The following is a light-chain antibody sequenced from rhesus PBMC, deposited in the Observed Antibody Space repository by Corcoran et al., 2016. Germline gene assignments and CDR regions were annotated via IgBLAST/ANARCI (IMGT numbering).Light chain of an antibody. V-gene: IGKV1-33*02. CDR1: QGISNA. CDR2: AAS. Sequence: DIQMSQSPSSLSASVGDKVTITCRASQGISNALAWYQQQPGKAPKLLIYAASSLESGVPSRFSGNRSGTDCTLTISSLQPEDFATYYCQQGYSTPYSFGQGTKVEIK. J-gene: IGKJ2*01. CDR3: QQGYSTPYS.